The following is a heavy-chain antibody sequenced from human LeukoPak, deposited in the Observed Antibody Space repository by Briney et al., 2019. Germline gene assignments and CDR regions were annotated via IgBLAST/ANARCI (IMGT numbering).Heavy chain of an antibody. CDR1: GFTFSSYG. CDR3: AKVFWGIVPNDY. V-gene: IGHV3-30*18. D-gene: IGHD3-16*01. CDR2: ISYDGSDK. Sequence: PGGSLRLSCAASGFTFSSYGLHWVRQAPGKGLEWVAVISYDGSDKYYADSVKGRFTISRDNSKNTLYLQMNSLRAEDTAVYYCAKVFWGIVPNDYGGQGPLVTVPS. J-gene: IGHJ4*02.